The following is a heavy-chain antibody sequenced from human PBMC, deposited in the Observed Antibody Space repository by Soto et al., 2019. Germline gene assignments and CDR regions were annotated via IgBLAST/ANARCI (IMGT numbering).Heavy chain of an antibody. Sequence: EVQLLESGGGLVQPGGSLRLSCTASGLPFSRVAMSWVRQAPGQGLEWVASISATGGSRGGTYYADSVKGRFTISRDNSKNTRYLQVDSLTGADTAVDFCASAKGGVVAPLDIWGQGTMVTVSS. J-gene: IGHJ3*02. D-gene: IGHD2-15*01. CDR3: ASAKGGVVAPLDI. V-gene: IGHV3-23*01. CDR2: TGGSRGGT. CDR1: GLPFSRVA.